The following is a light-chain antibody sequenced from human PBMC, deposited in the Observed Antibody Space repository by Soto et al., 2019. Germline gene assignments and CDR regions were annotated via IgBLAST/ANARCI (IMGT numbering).Light chain of an antibody. CDR2: KSS. J-gene: IGKJ1*01. CDR1: QSVSIW. Sequence: IPMTTSPSPLSASEVDRVTLSCLASQSVSIWLAWYQQKPGRAPKLLIYKSSILESGVPSRFSGSGSGKEFTLTISSLQPDDCATYYCQQFNTSPWTVGKGNKGDNK. CDR3: QQFNTSPWT. V-gene: IGKV1-5*03.